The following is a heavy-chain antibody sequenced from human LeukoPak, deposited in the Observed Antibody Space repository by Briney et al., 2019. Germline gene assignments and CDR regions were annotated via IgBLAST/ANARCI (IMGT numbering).Heavy chain of an antibody. Sequence: GGSLRLSCAASGFIVSNNYMTWVRQAPGKGLEWVAVVYSGGNTYYADSVKGRFTVSRDNSKSTLYLQMNGLRAEDTSVYYCATERIATAGSIYWGQGTLVTVSS. J-gene: IGHJ4*02. CDR3: ATERIATAGSIY. V-gene: IGHV3-66*02. CDR1: GFIVSNNY. D-gene: IGHD6-13*01. CDR2: VYSGGNT.